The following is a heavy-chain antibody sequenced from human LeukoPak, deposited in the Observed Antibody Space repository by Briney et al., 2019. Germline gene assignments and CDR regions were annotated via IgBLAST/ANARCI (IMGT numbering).Heavy chain of an antibody. CDR1: GGSISSYY. CDR3: ARYSSSWYGGYYFDY. CDR2: IYYSGST. Sequence: SETLSLTCTVSGGSISSYYWGWIRQPPGKGLEWIGSIYYSGSTYYNPSLKSRVTISVDTSKNQFSLKLSSVTAADTAVYYCARYSSSWYGGYYFDYWGQGTLVTVSS. V-gene: IGHV4-39*07. D-gene: IGHD6-13*01. J-gene: IGHJ4*02.